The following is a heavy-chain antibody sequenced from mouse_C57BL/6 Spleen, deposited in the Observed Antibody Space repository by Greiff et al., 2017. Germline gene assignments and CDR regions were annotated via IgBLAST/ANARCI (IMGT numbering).Heavy chain of an antibody. CDR1: GYTFTSYW. J-gene: IGHJ1*03. V-gene: IGHV1-69*01. Sequence: QVQLQQPGAELVMPGASVKLSCKASGYTFTSYWMHWVKQRPGQGLEWIGEIDPSDSYTNYNQKFKGKSTLTVDKSSSTAYMQLSSLTSEDSAVYYCARYRRDWYFDVWGTGTTGTVSS. CDR2: IDPSDSYT. CDR3: ARYRRDWYFDV. D-gene: IGHD2-14*01.